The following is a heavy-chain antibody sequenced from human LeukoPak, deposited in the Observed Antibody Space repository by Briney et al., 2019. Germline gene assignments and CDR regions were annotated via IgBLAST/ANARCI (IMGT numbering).Heavy chain of an antibody. CDR3: ARGREWEPKVFDY. V-gene: IGHV4-59*01. J-gene: IGHJ4*02. Sequence: SETLSLTCTVSGGSICSYYWSWIRQPPGKGLEWIGYIYYSGSTNYNPSLKSRVTISVDTSKNQFSLKLSSVTAADTAVYYCARGREWEPKVFDYWGQGTLVTVSS. CDR1: GGSICSYY. D-gene: IGHD1-26*01. CDR2: IYYSGST.